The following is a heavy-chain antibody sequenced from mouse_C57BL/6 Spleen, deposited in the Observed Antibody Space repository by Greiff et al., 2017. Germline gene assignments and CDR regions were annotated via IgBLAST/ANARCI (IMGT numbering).Heavy chain of an antibody. V-gene: IGHV14-4*01. CDR3: TSPHWFAY. CDR2: IDPENGDT. J-gene: IGHJ3*01. CDR1: GFNIKDDY. Sequence: EVKLVESGAELVRPGASVKLSCTASGFNIKDDYMHWVKQRPEQGLEWIGWIDPENGDTEYASKFQGKATITADTSSNTAYLQLSSLTSEDTAVYYCTSPHWFAYWGQGTLVTVSA.